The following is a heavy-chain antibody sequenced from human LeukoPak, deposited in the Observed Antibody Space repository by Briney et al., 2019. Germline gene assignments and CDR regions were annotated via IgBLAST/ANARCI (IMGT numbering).Heavy chain of an antibody. V-gene: IGHV3-30-3*01. J-gene: IGHJ3*02. CDR1: GLTLSSRV. D-gene: IGHD3-22*01. Sequence: GSSLRLSCTASGLTLSSRVMHWVRQAPGEGLEWVALISHVESHDKQYGDFMKGRFTVSRDNSKNTVFLQMDSLRTADSALYFCAAEGDSSGHAGAFDIWGQGTMVTVSS. CDR2: ISHVESHDK. CDR3: AAEGDSSGHAGAFDI.